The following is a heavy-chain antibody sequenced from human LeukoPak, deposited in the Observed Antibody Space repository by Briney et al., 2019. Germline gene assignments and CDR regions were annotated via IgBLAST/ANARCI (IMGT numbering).Heavy chain of an antibody. D-gene: IGHD5-24*01. Sequence: SETLSLTCTVSGGSISSYYWSWIRQPPGKGLEWIGYIYYSGSTNYNPSLKSRVTISVDTSKNQFSLKLTSVTAADTAVYYCARGRGRDGDNLTSWGQGTLVTVSS. CDR1: GGSISSYY. J-gene: IGHJ4*02. CDR3: ARGRGRDGDNLTS. CDR2: IYYSGST. V-gene: IGHV4-59*01.